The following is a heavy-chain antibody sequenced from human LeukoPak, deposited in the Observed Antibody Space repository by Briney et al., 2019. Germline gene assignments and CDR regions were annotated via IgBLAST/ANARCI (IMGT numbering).Heavy chain of an antibody. CDR2: IYSGGST. CDR1: RFTVSSNY. Sequence: PGGSLRLSCAASRFTVSSNYMSWVRQAPGKGLEWVSVIYSGGSTYYADSVKGRFTISRDNSKNTLYLQMNSLSAEDTAVYYCARDLFDPSEAIHGMDIWGQGTTVTVSS. J-gene: IGHJ6*02. CDR3: ARDLFDPSEAIHGMDI. V-gene: IGHV3-66*01.